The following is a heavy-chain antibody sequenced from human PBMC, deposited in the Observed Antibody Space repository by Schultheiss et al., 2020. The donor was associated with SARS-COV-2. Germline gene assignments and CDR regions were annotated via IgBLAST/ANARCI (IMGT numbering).Heavy chain of an antibody. CDR2: VNEDETIT. CDR1: GFTFSSYW. CDR3: ALSNWLES. J-gene: IGHJ5*01. D-gene: IGHD2/OR15-2a*01. Sequence: GGSLRHSCAASGFTFSSYWLNWVRQVPGKGLVWVSGVNEDETITRYADSVKGRFTISRDNAKNTLYLQMDSLSAEDTAVYYCALSNWLESWGLGTLVTVSS. V-gene: IGHV3-74*01.